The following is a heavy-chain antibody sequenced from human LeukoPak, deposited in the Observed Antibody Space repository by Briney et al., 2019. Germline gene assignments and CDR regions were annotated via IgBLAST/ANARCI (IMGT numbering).Heavy chain of an antibody. Sequence: SETPSLTCTVSGGSISSYYWSWIRQPPGKGLEWIGYIYYSGSTNYNPSLKSRVTISVDTSKNQFSLKLSSVTAADTAVYYCARALTTYYDFWSGCSSSGPDAFDIWGQGTMVTVSS. CDR2: IYYSGST. J-gene: IGHJ3*02. CDR3: ARALTTYYDFWSGCSSSGPDAFDI. CDR1: GGSISSYY. D-gene: IGHD3-3*01. V-gene: IGHV4-59*01.